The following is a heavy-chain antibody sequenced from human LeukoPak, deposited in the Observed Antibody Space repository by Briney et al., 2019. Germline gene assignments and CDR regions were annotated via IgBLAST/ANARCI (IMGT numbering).Heavy chain of an antibody. D-gene: IGHD3-9*01. CDR3: ARSSYDILTGYYAFDY. V-gene: IGHV1-18*01. J-gene: IGHJ4*02. CDR1: GYTFTSYG. CDR2: ISAYNGNT. Sequence: ASVKVSCKASGYTFTSYGISWVRQAPGQGLEWMGWISAYNGNTNYAQKFQGRVTMTRDTSISTAYMELSRLRSDDTAVYYCARSSYDILTGYYAFDYWGQGTLVTVSS.